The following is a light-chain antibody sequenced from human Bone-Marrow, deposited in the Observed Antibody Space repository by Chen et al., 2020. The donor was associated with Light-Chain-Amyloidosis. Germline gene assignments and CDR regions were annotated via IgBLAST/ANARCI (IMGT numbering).Light chain of an antibody. CDR3: SSYAGSNNFV. CDR1: SSAVGHYKY. J-gene: IGLJ1*01. CDR2: EVS. V-gene: IGLV2-8*01. Sequence: QSALAKPPSASGSPGQSVTISCAGTSSAVGHYKYVSWYQQHPGKAPKLMIYEVSKRPSGVPDRFSGSKSGNTASLTVSGLQAEDEADYYCSSYAGSNNFVFGTGTKVTVL.